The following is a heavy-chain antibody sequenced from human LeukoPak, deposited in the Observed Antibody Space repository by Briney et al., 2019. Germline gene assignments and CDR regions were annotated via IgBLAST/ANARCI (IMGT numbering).Heavy chain of an antibody. CDR2: IYYSGST. J-gene: IGHJ4*02. V-gene: IGHV4-39*07. CDR1: GGSISSSSYY. CDR3: ASIQDGYNLDY. D-gene: IGHD5-24*01. Sequence: PSETLSLTCTVSGGSISSSSYYWGWIRQPPGKGLEWIGSIYYSGSTYYNLSLKSRVTISVDTSKNQFSLKLSSVTAADTAVYYCASIQDGYNLDYWGQGTLVTVSS.